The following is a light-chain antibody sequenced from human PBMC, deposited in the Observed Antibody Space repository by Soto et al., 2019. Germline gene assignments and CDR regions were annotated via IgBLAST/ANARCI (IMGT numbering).Light chain of an antibody. J-gene: IGKJ4*01. V-gene: IGKV1-5*03. CDR2: RAS. Sequence: IQMTQTPSTRSASMGDRVTMTCRASQSISNSLAWYQQKPGKAPKLLIYRASALQSGVPSRFSGSGSGTEFTLTIDSLQPDDFATFYCQQYSTYPLTFGGGTKVDI. CDR3: QQYSTYPLT. CDR1: QSISNS.